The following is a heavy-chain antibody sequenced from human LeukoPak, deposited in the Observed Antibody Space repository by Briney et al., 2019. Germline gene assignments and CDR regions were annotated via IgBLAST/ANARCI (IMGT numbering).Heavy chain of an antibody. V-gene: IGHV3-21*01. D-gene: IGHD3-3*01. CDR3: ARGPPISGNFWRGKNHPPDY. CDR1: GFTFSSYS. Sequence: KPGGSLRLSCAASGFTFSSYSMNWVRQAPGKGLEWVSSISSSSSYIYYVDSVKGRFTISRDNAKNSLYLQMNSLRAEDTAVYYCARGPPISGNFWRGKNHPPDYWGQGTLVTVSS. CDR2: ISSSSSYI. J-gene: IGHJ4*02.